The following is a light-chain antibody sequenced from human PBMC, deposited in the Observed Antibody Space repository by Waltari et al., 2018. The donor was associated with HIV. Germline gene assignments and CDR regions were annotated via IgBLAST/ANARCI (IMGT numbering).Light chain of an antibody. CDR1: SSDVGSYDL. CDR3: CSYGGSSTYVV. V-gene: IGLV2-23*02. CDR2: EVS. Sequence: QSALTQPASVSGSPGQSITISCTGTSSDVGSYDLVSWYQQHPGKTPKLIIYEVSERPSGVSNRFPGSKSGNTASLTISGLQAEDETDYYCCSYGGSSTYVVFGGGTKVTVL. J-gene: IGLJ2*01.